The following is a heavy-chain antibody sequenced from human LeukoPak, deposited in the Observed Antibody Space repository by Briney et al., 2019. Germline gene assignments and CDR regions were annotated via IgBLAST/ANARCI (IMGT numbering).Heavy chain of an antibody. V-gene: IGHV4-61*08. J-gene: IGHJ4*02. D-gene: IGHD1-26*01. CDR2: IYYSGST. CDR1: GGSISRGDYY. Sequence: SETLSLTCTVSGGSISRGDYYWSWIRQPPGKGLEWIGYIYYSGSTNYNPSLKSQVTISVDTSKNQFSLKLSSVTAADTAVYYCARATGWELLDYWGQGTLVTVSS. CDR3: ARATGWELLDY.